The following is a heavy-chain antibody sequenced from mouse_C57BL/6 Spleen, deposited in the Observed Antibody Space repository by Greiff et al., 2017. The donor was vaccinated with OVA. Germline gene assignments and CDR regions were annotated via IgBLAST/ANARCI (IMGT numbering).Heavy chain of an antibody. CDR1: GFTFSNYW. CDR2: IRLKSDNYAT. V-gene: IGHV6-3*01. D-gene: IGHD1-1*01. Sequence: EVQGVESGGGLVQPGGSMKLSCVASGFTFSNYWMNWVRQSPEKGLEWVAQIRLKSDNYATHYAESVKGRFTISRDDSKSSVYLQMNNLRAEDTGIYYCTGTPFYYGSMDYWGQGTSVTVSS. J-gene: IGHJ4*01. CDR3: TGTPFYYGSMDY.